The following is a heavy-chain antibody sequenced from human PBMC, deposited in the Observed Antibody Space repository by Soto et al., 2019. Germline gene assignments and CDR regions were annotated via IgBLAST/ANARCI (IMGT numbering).Heavy chain of an antibody. V-gene: IGHV4-59*01. CDR3: ARGGYCSGGSCYWFDP. Sequence: VQLQESGPGLVKPSETLSLTCTVSGGSISSYYWSWIRQPPGKGLEWIGYIYYSGSTNYNPSLKSRVTISVDTSKNQFSLKLSSVTAADTAVYYCARGGYCSGGSCYWFDPWGQGTLVTVSS. CDR2: IYYSGST. CDR1: GGSISSYY. J-gene: IGHJ5*02. D-gene: IGHD2-15*01.